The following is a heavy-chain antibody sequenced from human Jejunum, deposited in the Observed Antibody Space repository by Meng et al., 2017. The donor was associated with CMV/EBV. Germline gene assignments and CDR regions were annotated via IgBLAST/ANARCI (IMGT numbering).Heavy chain of an antibody. CDR3: ARGPLNTDHYYDY. V-gene: IGHV4-39*07. Sequence: SGSSISGSSHYWGWIRQPPGKRPECIWSIYYSGNTYYNPSLKSPVTMSVDTSKNQFSLQLRSVTAADTAIYYCARGPLNTDHYYDYWGQGTLVTVSS. D-gene: IGHD4-11*01. CDR1: GSSISGSSHY. J-gene: IGHJ4*02. CDR2: IYYSGNT.